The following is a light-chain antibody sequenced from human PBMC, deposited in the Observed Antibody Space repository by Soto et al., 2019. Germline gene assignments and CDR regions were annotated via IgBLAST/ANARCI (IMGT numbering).Light chain of an antibody. Sequence: QSALTQSASVSGSPGQSITISCTGTSSDVGGYNYVSWYQQHPGKAPKLMIYEVSNRPSGVSNRFSGSKSGNTASLTISGLQAEDEADYYCSSYTSSSTPVFGGGTKVIVL. CDR1: SSDVGGYNY. V-gene: IGLV2-14*01. J-gene: IGLJ3*02. CDR2: EVS. CDR3: SSYTSSSTPV.